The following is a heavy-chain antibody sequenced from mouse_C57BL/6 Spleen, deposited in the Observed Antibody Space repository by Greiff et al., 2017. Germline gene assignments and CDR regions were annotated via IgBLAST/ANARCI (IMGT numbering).Heavy chain of an antibody. CDR1: GYSFTDYN. CDR3: ARSNYYGSTHYAMDY. CDR2: INPNYGTT. V-gene: IGHV1-39*01. J-gene: IGHJ4*01. D-gene: IGHD1-1*01. Sequence: VQLQQSGPELVKPGASVKISCKASGYSFTDYNMNWVKQSNGKSLEWIGVINPNYGTTSYNQKFKGKATLTVDQSSSTAYMQPNSLTSEDSAVYDCARSNYYGSTHYAMDYWGQGTSVTVSS.